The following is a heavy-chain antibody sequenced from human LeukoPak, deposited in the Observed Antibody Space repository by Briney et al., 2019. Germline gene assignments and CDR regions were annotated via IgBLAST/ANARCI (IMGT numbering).Heavy chain of an antibody. J-gene: IGHJ3*02. V-gene: IGHV3-11*01. CDR2: IGNSGTII. CDR3: ARETLGVAAFDI. CDR1: GFTFSDYY. Sequence: GGSLRLSCAASGFTFSDYYMSWIRQAPGKGLEWVSYIGNSGTIINYADSVKGRFTISRDNAKNSVHLQMNSLRAEDTAVYYCARETLGVAAFDIWGQGTMVTVSS. D-gene: IGHD3-16*01.